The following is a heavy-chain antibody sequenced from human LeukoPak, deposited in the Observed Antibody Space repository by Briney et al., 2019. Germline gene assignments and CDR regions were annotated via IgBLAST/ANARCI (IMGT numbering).Heavy chain of an antibody. D-gene: IGHD5-18*01. Sequence: SETLSLTCTVSGGSISSYYWSWIRQPPGKGLEWIGYIYYSGSTNYNPSLKSRVTISVDTSKNQFSLRLSSVTAADTAVYYCARAGDTAFDPWGQGTLVTVSS. J-gene: IGHJ5*02. CDR2: IYYSGST. CDR1: GGSISSYY. V-gene: IGHV4-59*01. CDR3: ARAGDTAFDP.